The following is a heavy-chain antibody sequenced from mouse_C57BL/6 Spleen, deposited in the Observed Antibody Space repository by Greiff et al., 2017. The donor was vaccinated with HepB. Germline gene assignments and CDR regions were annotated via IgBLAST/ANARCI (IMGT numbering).Heavy chain of an antibody. CDR3: ARAMDYGSSYWYFDV. CDR2: IDPSDSET. V-gene: IGHV1-52*01. D-gene: IGHD1-1*01. Sequence: QVQLQQPGAELVRPGSSVKLSCKASGYTFTSYWMHWVKQRPIQGLEWIGNIDPSDSETHYNQKFKDKATLTVDKSSSTAYMQLSSLTSEDSAVYYCARAMDYGSSYWYFDVWGTGTTVTVSS. J-gene: IGHJ1*03. CDR1: GYTFTSYW.